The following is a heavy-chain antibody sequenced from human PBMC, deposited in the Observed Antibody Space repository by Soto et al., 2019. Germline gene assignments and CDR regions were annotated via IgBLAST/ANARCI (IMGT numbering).Heavy chain of an antibody. CDR3: EARMTTSPF. Sequence: PGGSMRVPSAASGLKVRDHCVSWVRKDTGKGLQWVSLIYSDGGTDYAESGEGRFTISRENSKSTVYLQMNVLKAEDRAIYCCEARMTTSPFWGQGALVTVSS. J-gene: IGHJ4*02. D-gene: IGHD4-17*01. CDR2: IYSDGGT. CDR1: GLKVRDHC. V-gene: IGHV3-66*01.